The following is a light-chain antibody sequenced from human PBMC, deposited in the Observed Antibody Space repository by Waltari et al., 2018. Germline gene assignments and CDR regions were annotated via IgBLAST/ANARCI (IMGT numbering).Light chain of an antibody. J-gene: IGLJ2*01. Sequence: QSALTQPRSVSGSPGQSVTISCTGTSSDVGFYNYVSWYQQQAHPGRAPKLLIYDVIKRPSGVPDRFAGSKSGNTASLTISGLQAEDDGDYYCCSYAGRYTVVYGGGTKLTVL. CDR3: CSYAGRYTVV. CDR2: DVI. CDR1: SSDVGFYNY. V-gene: IGLV2-11*01.